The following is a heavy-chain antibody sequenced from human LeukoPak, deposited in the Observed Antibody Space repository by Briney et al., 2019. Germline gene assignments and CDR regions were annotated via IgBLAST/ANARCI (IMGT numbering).Heavy chain of an antibody. D-gene: IGHD1-7*01. CDR3: ARMNYVSSGWGAPFDD. Sequence: GSLRLSCAGSGFIVSSNYMSWVRQAAGKGLEWVSYISPSSSRIDYAASVRGRFTISRDNAKSSLYLQMNSLSTDDTAVYYCARMNYVSSGWGAPFDDWGQGTLVTVSS. CDR2: ISPSSSRI. CDR1: GFIVSSNY. V-gene: IGHV3-48*04. J-gene: IGHJ4*02.